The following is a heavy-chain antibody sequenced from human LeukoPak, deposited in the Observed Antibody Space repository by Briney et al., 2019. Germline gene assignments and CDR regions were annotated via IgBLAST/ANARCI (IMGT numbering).Heavy chain of an antibody. D-gene: IGHD3-22*01. CDR2: INHSGST. CDR1: GGSFSGYY. J-gene: IGHJ4*02. Sequence: SETLSLTCAVYGGSFSGYYWSWIRQPPGKGLEWIGEINHSGSTNYNPSLKSRVTISVDTSKNQFSLKLSSVTAADTAVYYCARRWLWGYFDYWGQGTLVTVSS. CDR3: ARRWLWGYFDY. V-gene: IGHV4-34*01.